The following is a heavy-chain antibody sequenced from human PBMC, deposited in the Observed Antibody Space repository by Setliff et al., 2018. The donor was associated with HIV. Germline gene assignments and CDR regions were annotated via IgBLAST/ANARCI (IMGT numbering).Heavy chain of an antibody. V-gene: IGHV1-18*04. J-gene: IGHJ5*02. Sequence: GASVKVSCKASGYPFSNYGINWVRQAPGQGLEWMSWVSGYNGNIRYAQKFQDRVTLTTDTSTSTAYMDLRSLRSDDTAVYYCAREGGLDWGFVAARTRWFDPWGQGTLVTVSS. CDR2: VSGYNGNI. CDR1: GYPFSNYG. CDR3: AREGGLDWGFVAARTRWFDP. D-gene: IGHD6-6*01.